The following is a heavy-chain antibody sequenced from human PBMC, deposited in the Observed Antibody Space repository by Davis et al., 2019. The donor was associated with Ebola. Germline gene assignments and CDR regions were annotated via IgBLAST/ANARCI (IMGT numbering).Heavy chain of an antibody. J-gene: IGHJ6*02. Sequence: GESLKISCAASGFTFSSYGMHWVRQAPGKGLAWVAVIWYDGSNKYYADSVKGRFTISRDNSKNTLYLQMNSLRAEDTAVYYCAREDIVVVPAARTWGYYYYGMDVWGQGTTVTVSS. CDR3: AREDIVVVPAARTWGYYYYGMDV. V-gene: IGHV3-33*01. CDR2: IWYDGSNK. CDR1: GFTFSSYG. D-gene: IGHD2-2*01.